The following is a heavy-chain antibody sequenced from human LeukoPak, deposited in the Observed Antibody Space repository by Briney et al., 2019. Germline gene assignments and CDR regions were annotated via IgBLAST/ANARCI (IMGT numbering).Heavy chain of an antibody. V-gene: IGHV3-11*01. J-gene: IGHJ6*02. D-gene: IGHD2-2*01. CDR1: GFTFSDYY. Sequence: GGSLRLSCAASGFTFSDYYMSWIRQAPGKGLEWVSYISSSGSTIYYADSVKGRFTISRDNAKNSLYLQMNSLRAKDTAVYYCASARPSYCSSTSCSVNYYYYGMDVWGRGTTVTVSS. CDR2: ISSSGSTI. CDR3: ASARPSYCSSTSCSVNYYYYGMDV.